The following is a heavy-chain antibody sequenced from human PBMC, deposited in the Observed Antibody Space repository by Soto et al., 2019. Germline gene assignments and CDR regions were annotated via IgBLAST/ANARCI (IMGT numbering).Heavy chain of an antibody. Sequence: GGTLRLSCGVSGFTFSNYAMTWVRHSSGKGLEWVSTMSGSGDSTHYADSVKGRFTISRDNSKNTLYLQMNSLRADDSAEYYCAKNDDDIYGTLYCFDNWGRGTLVTVSS. CDR2: MSGSGDST. CDR1: GFTFSNYA. V-gene: IGHV3-23*01. J-gene: IGHJ4*02. CDR3: AKNDDDIYGTLYCFDN. D-gene: IGHD1-1*01.